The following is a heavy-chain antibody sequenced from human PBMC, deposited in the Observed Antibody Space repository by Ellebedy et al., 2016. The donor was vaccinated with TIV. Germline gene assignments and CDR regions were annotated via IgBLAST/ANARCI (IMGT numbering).Heavy chain of an antibody. J-gene: IGHJ6*02. D-gene: IGHD2-21*01. CDR3: ARSLGYSVYYYYGMDV. Sequence: AASVKVSCKASGGTFSSYTISWVRQAPGQGLEWMGRIIPVFATANYAQKFQGRVTITADESATTAYMELSSLKSDDTAVYYCARSLGYSVYYYYGMDVWGQGTTVTVSS. V-gene: IGHV1-69*13. CDR2: IIPVFATA. CDR1: GGTFSSYT.